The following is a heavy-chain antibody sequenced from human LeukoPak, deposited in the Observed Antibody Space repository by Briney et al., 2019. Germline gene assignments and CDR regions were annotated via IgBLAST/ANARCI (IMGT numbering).Heavy chain of an antibody. CDR2: FDPEDDEI. CDR3: ATETGNFYFYS. CDR1: GYTLTELS. D-gene: IGHD1-7*01. V-gene: IGHV1-24*01. Sequence: GASVKVSCKVSGYTLTELSMHWVRQAPGKGLGWMGGFDPEDDEIIYAQRFQGRVTMTEDASTDTAYMELRSLRSEDTAVYYCATETGNFYFYSWGQGTLVNVSS. J-gene: IGHJ4*02.